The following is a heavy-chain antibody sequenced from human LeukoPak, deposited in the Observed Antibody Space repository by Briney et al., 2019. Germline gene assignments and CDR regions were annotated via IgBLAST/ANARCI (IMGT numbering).Heavy chain of an antibody. CDR2: IYYSGST. V-gene: IGHV4-61*05. J-gene: IGHJ4*02. Sequence: SETLSLTCAVSGVSISGSYYYWGWIRQPPGKGLEWIGYIYYSGSTNYNPSLKSRVAISVDTSKNQFSLKLSSVTAADTAVYYCATGRRGWLISWGQGTLVTVSS. CDR1: GVSISGSYYY. D-gene: IGHD6-19*01. CDR3: ATGRRGWLIS.